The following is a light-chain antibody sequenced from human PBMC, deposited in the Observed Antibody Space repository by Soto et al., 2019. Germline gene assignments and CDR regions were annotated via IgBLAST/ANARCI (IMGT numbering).Light chain of an antibody. CDR2: KAS. Sequence: DIQMTQSPSSLSASVGDRFTITCRASESISTWLARYQQKPGKAPNLLIYKASSLESGVPSRFSGSGSGTEFTLTISSLQPDDFATYYCQQYNIYSWTFGQGTKVDNK. CDR3: QQYNIYSWT. V-gene: IGKV1-5*03. CDR1: ESISTW. J-gene: IGKJ1*01.